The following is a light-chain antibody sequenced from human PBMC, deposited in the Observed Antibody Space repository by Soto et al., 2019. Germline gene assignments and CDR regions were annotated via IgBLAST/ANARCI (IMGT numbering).Light chain of an antibody. J-gene: IGLJ3*02. CDR2: EGS. CDR3: CSYAGSSSWV. Sequence: QSALTQPASVSGSPGQSITISCTGTSSDIGSYNLVSWYQQHPGKAPKFMIYEGSKRPSGVSNRFSGSKSSNTASLTISGLQAEDEADYYCCSYAGSSSWVFGGGTKLTVL. V-gene: IGLV2-23*01. CDR1: SSDIGSYNL.